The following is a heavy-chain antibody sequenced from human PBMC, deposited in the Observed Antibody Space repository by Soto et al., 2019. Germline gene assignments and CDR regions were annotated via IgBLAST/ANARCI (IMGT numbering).Heavy chain of an antibody. V-gene: IGHV4-31*03. CDR3: ARSVFP. CDR1: GGSISSGGYY. J-gene: IGHJ5*02. CDR2: IYYSGRT. Sequence: QVQLQESGPGLVKPSQTLSLTCTVSGGSISSGGYYWSWIRQHTGKGLEWIGYIYYSGRTYYNPSLKNRLTPSLDTSKMQFSLKLSSVTAAATAVYYCARSVFPWGQGTMVTVSS.